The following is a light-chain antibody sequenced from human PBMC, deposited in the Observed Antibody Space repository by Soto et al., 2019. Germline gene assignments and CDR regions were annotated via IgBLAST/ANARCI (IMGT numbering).Light chain of an antibody. V-gene: IGLV2-18*02. Sequence: QSALTQPPSVSGSPGQSVTISCTGTSSDVGSYNRVSWYQQPPGTDPKLMIYEVSNRPSGVPDRFSGSKSGNTASLTISGLQPEYEADYYCNSYTSSNTYVFGTGTKVTVL. J-gene: IGLJ1*01. CDR2: EVS. CDR3: NSYTSSNTYV. CDR1: SSDVGSYNR.